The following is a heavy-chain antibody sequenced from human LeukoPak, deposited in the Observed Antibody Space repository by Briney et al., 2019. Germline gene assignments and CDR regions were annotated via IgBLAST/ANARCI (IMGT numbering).Heavy chain of an antibody. J-gene: IGHJ6*02. CDR3: ARDGIAAAGQYYCYGMDV. CDR2: IWYDGDNK. Sequence: GGSLRLPCAASGFTFSSYGMHWVRQAPGKGLEWVAVIWYDGDNKYYADSVKGRFTISGDNSKNTLYLQMNSLRAEDTAVYYCARDGIAAAGQYYCYGMDVWGQGTTVTVSS. V-gene: IGHV3-33*01. CDR1: GFTFSSYG. D-gene: IGHD6-13*01.